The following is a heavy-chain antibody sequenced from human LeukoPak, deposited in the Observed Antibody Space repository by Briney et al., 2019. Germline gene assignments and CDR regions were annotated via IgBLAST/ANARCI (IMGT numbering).Heavy chain of an antibody. V-gene: IGHV1-46*03. CDR2: INPSGSST. CDR1: GYSFTSHY. D-gene: IGHD4-17*01. CDR3: TRATVTFDY. J-gene: IGHJ4*02. Sequence: ASVKVSCKASGYSFTSHYMHWVRQAPGQGLEWMGLINPSGSSTLYAQKFQGRVTMTRDMSTTTDYMELSSLRPEDTAVYYCTRATVTFDYWGQGTLVTVSS.